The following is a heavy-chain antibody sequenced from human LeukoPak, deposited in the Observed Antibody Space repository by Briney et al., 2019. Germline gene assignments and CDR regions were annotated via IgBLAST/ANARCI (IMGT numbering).Heavy chain of an antibody. CDR2: FYRGGST. D-gene: IGHD3-10*01. Sequence: GGSLRLSCAASGFTVSSNYMSWVRQAPGKGLEWVSIFYRGGSTYYADSVKGRFTVSRDNSKNILYLQMNSLRAEDTAVYYCARSQDGSGSYFHYLYIDVWGKGTTV. J-gene: IGHJ6*03. CDR1: GFTVSSNY. V-gene: IGHV3-66*01. CDR3: ARSQDGSGSYFHYLYIDV.